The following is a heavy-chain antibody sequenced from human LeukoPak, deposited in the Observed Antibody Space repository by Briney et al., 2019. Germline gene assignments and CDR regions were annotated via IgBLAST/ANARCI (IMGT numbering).Heavy chain of an antibody. CDR2: IYYSGST. D-gene: IGHD3-22*01. Sequence: SETLSLTCTVSGGSISSSSYYWGWIRQPPGKGLEWIVSIYYSGSTYYNPSLKSRVTISVDTSKNQFSLKLSSVTAADTAVYYCEKQVGNYYDSSGYSRYWGQGNLVTGSS. V-gene: IGHV4-39*01. CDR3: EKQVGNYYDSSGYSRY. J-gene: IGHJ4*03. CDR1: GGSISSSSYY.